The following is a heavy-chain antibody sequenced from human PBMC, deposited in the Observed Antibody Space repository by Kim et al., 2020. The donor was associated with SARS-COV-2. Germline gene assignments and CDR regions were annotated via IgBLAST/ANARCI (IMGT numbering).Heavy chain of an antibody. V-gene: IGHV1-3*01. CDR1: GYTFTSYA. CDR3: ARDLGSYYYYYYGMDV. J-gene: IGHJ6*02. CDR2: INAGNGNT. Sequence: ASVKVSCKASGYTFTSYAMHWVRQAPGQRLEWMGWINAGNGNTKYSQKFQGRVTITRDTSASTAYMELSSLRSEDTAVYYCARDLGSYYYYYYGMDVWGQGTTVTVSS.